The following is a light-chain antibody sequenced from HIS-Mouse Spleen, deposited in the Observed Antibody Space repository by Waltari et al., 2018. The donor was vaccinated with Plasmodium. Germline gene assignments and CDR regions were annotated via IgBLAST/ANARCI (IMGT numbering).Light chain of an antibody. J-gene: IGLJ2*01. CDR3: QSYDSSLSGSV. V-gene: IGLV1-40*01. CDR2: GNT. Sequence: QSVLTQPPSVSGAPGQRVTISCTGSSSNIGAGYDVHWYQQLPGTAPKLLISGNTNRPSVVPHRFAGSTSCTSASLAITGLQAEDEADYYCQSYDSSLSGSVFGGGTKLTVL. CDR1: SSNIGAGYD.